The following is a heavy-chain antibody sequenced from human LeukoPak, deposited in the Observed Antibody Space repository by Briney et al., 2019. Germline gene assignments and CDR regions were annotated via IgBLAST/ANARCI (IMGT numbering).Heavy chain of an antibody. V-gene: IGHV4-39*02. Sequence: SETLSLTCTVSGGSITSGFYWGWIRQAPGQGLEWIGSIDYSGNTYYIPSLKSRLTISADLSRNQYSLKLSSVTAADTGVYYCARDSGNFEVDYWGRGTLVTVSA. CDR3: ARDSGNFEVDY. D-gene: IGHD1-26*01. J-gene: IGHJ4*02. CDR1: GGSITSGFY. CDR2: IDYSGNT.